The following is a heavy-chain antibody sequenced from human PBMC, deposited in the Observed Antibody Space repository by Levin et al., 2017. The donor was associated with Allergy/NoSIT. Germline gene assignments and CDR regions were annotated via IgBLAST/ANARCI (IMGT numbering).Heavy chain of an antibody. D-gene: IGHD3-9*01. CDR3: AKVNDILTGYFDY. Sequence: PGGSLRLSCAASGFTFDDYAMHWVRQAPGKGLEWVSGISWNSGSIGYADSVKGRFTISRDNAKNSLYLQMNSLRAEDTALYYCAKVNDILTGYFDYWGQGTLVTVSS. J-gene: IGHJ4*02. CDR2: ISWNSGSI. V-gene: IGHV3-9*01. CDR1: GFTFDDYA.